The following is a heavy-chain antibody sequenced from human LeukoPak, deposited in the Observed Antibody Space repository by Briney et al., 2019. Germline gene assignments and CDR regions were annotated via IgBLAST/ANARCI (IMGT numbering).Heavy chain of an antibody. D-gene: IGHD2-15*01. CDR1: GFTFSSYA. V-gene: IGHV3-23*01. CDR3: AKGLDVVVVVEDY. J-gene: IGHJ4*02. CDR2: ISGSGGST. Sequence: GGSLRLSCAASGFTFSSYAMSWVRQAPGKGREWVSAISGSGGSTYYADSVKGRFTISRDNSKNTLYLQMNSLRAEDTAVYYCAKGLDVVVVVEDYWGQGTLVTVSS.